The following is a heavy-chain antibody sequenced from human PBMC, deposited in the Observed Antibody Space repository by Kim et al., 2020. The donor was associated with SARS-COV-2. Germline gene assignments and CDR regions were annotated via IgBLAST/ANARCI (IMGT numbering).Heavy chain of an antibody. V-gene: IGHV3-23*01. Sequence: GGSLRLSCAASGFTFNIFSMGWVRQAPGKGLECVSAITGSGNIYYADSVRGRFTISRDNSKNTLYLQMNSLSAEDTALYYCARRDEGAFNFWGQGTVVT. J-gene: IGHJ3*01. CDR1: GFTFNIFS. CDR2: ITGSGNI. CDR3: ARRDEGAFNF.